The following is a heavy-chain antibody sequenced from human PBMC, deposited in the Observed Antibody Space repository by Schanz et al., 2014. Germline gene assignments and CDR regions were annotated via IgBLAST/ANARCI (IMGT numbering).Heavy chain of an antibody. J-gene: IGHJ4*02. CDR3: AKDLLYGAPMPLNHLDY. V-gene: IGHV3-23*04. Sequence: VQLVESGGGVVQPGRSLRLSCAASGFTFSSYSMNWVRQAPGKGLEWVSAISGSGGSTYYADSVKGRFTISRDNSKNTLYLQMNSLRAEDTAVYYCAKDLLYGAPMPLNHLDYWGQGTLVTVSS. CDR2: ISGSGGST. D-gene: IGHD2-2*01. CDR1: GFTFSSYS.